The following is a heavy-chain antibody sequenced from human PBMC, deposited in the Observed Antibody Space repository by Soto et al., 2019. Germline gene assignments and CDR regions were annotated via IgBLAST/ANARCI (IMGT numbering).Heavy chain of an antibody. CDR3: AAGYSGYDYDIDY. CDR2: ISSNGGST. J-gene: IGHJ4*02. D-gene: IGHD5-12*01. CDR1: GFTFSSYA. V-gene: IGHV3-64*01. Sequence: GGSLRLSCAASGFTFSSYAMHWVRQAPGKGLEYVSAISSNGGSTYYANSVKGRFTISRDNSKNTLYLQMGSLRAEDMAVYYCAAGYSGYDYDIDYWGQGTLVTVSS.